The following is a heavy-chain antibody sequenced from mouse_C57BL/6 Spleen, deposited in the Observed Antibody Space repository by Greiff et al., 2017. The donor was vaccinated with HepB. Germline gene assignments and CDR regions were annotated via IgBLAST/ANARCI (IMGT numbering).Heavy chain of an antibody. V-gene: IGHV5-2*03. CDR3: ARGGSSLWYFDV. CDR2: INSDGGST. CDR1: EYEFPSHD. D-gene: IGHD1-1*01. J-gene: IGHJ1*01. Sequence: EVKVEESGGGLVQPGESLKLSCESNEYEFPSHDMSWVRKTPEKRLELVAAINSDGGSTYYPDTMERRFIISRANTKKTLYLLMSCLRSEDTALYYCARGGSSLWYFDVWGAGTTVTVSS.